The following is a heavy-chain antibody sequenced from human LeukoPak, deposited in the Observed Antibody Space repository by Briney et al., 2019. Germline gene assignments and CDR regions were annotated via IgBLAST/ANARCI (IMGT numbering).Heavy chain of an antibody. Sequence: SETLSLTCAVYGGSFSGYYWSWIRQPPGRGLEWIGEINHSGSTNYNPSLKSRVTISVDTPKNQFSLKLSSVTAADTAVYYCAREVDSSSWYYWFDPWGQGTLVTVSS. V-gene: IGHV4-34*01. J-gene: IGHJ5*02. CDR1: GGSFSGYY. CDR2: INHSGST. CDR3: AREVDSSSWYYWFDP. D-gene: IGHD6-13*01.